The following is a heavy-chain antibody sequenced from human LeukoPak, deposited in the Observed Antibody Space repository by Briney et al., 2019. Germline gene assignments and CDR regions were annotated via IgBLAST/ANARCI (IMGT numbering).Heavy chain of an antibody. V-gene: IGHV3-53*01. Sequence: GGSLRLSCAASGFTVSSNCMSWVRQAPGKGLEWVSVIYSGGSTYYADSVKGRFTISRDNSKNTLYLQMNSLRAEDTAVYYCARDRWDRYGPNWYFDLWGRGTLVTVSS. CDR2: IYSGGST. J-gene: IGHJ2*01. CDR1: GFTVSSNC. D-gene: IGHD5-18*01. CDR3: ARDRWDRYGPNWYFDL.